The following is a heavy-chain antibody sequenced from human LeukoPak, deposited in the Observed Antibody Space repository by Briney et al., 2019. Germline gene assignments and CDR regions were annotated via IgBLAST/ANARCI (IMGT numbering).Heavy chain of an antibody. CDR3: ARGIVVVPAALSAYFDY. Sequence: TXXXXGGXFSGYYWSWIRQPPGXGLEWIGEINHSGSTNYNPSLTSRVTISVDTSKNQFSLKLSSVTAADTAVYYCARGIVVVPAALSAYFDYWGQGTLVTVSS. V-gene: IGHV4-34*01. J-gene: IGHJ4*02. D-gene: IGHD2-2*01. CDR2: INHSGST. CDR1: GGXFSGYY.